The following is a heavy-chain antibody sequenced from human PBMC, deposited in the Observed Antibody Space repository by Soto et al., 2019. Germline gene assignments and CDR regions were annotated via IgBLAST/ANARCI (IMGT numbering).Heavy chain of an antibody. CDR1: GYTFTSYG. Sequence: QVQLVQSGAEVKKPGASVKVSCKASGYTFTSYGISWVRQAPGQGLEWMGWISANTGNTNFAQKLQGRVTMTTDTPTRTAYMELRSLRSDDTAVYYCARDGRYSGSYGGYYFDYWGQGTLVTVSS. V-gene: IGHV1-18*01. CDR3: ARDGRYSGSYGGYYFDY. J-gene: IGHJ4*02. D-gene: IGHD1-26*01. CDR2: ISANTGNT.